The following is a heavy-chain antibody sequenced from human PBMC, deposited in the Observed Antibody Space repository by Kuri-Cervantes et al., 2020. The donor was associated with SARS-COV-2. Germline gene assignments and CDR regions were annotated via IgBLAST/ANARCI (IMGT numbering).Heavy chain of an antibody. Sequence: WETLRLTCTVSGGSISSYYWSWIRQPPGKGLEWIGRIYSNGSTNYNPSLKRRVTMSVDTSKNQFSLKLSSVTAADTAVYYCARDGVIVIAAACMLCGFDIWGQGTMVTVSS. J-gene: IGHJ3*02. CDR2: IYSNGST. D-gene: IGHD6-13*01. CDR3: ARDGVIVIAAACMLCGFDI. CDR1: GGSISSYY. V-gene: IGHV4-4*07.